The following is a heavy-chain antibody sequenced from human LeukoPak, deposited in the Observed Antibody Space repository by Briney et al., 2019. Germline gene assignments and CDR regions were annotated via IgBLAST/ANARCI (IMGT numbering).Heavy chain of an antibody. Sequence: SVKVSCKASGGTFSSYAISWVRQAPGQGLEWMGGIIPIFGTANYAQKFQGRVTITTDESTSTAYMELSSLRSEDTAVYYCARLTIFGVVIYAFDIWGQGTMVTVSS. D-gene: IGHD3-3*01. CDR1: GGTFSSYA. CDR2: IIPIFGTA. CDR3: ARLTIFGVVIYAFDI. V-gene: IGHV1-69*05. J-gene: IGHJ3*02.